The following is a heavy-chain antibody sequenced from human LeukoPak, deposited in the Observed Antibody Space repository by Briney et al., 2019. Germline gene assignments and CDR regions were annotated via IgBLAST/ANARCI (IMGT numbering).Heavy chain of an antibody. CDR1: GGSISSGSYY. J-gene: IGHJ4*02. Sequence: SQTLSLTCTVSGGSISSGSYYWSWIRQPAGKGLEWIGRIYTSGSTNYNPSLESRVTISVDTSKNQFSLKLSSVTASGTAVYYCAGLLGYCSGTSCYRGFDYWGQGTLVTVSS. D-gene: IGHD2-2*02. V-gene: IGHV4-61*02. CDR3: AGLLGYCSGTSCYRGFDY. CDR2: IYTSGST.